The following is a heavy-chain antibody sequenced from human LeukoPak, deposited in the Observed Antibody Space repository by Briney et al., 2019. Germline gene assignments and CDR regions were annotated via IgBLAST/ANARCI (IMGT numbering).Heavy chain of an antibody. CDR1: GGSISSYY. CDR2: IYYSGST. Sequence: SETLSLTCTVSGGSISSYYWSWIRQPPGKGLEWIGYIYYSGSTNYNPSLKSRVTISVDTSKNQFSLKLSSVTAADTAVYYCAGITMVRGVIYYYYYGMDVWGQGTMVTVSS. CDR3: AGITMVRGVIYYYYYGMDV. V-gene: IGHV4-59*08. J-gene: IGHJ6*02. D-gene: IGHD3-10*01.